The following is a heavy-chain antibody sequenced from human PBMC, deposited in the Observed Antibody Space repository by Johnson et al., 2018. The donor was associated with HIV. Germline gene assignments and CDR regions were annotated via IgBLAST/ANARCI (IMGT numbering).Heavy chain of an antibody. CDR1: GFPFSSFW. V-gene: IGHV3-7*01. D-gene: IGHD3-22*01. CDR2: INQEGSEK. J-gene: IGHJ3*02. CDR3: VKDPVITMIAHAFDI. Sequence: VQLVESGGGLFQPGGSLRLSCVVSGFPFSSFWMHWVRQTPGKGLEWVANINQEGSEKYYADSVKGRFTISRDNSKNTPYLQMNSLRAEDTAVYYCVKDPVITMIAHAFDIWGQGTMVTVSS.